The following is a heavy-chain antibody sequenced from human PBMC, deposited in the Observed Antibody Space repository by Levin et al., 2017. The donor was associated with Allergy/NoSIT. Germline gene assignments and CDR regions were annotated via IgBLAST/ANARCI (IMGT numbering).Heavy chain of an antibody. V-gene: IGHV1-18*01. J-gene: IGHJ6*02. CDR1: GYTFTSYG. CDR2: ISAYNGNT. CDR3: ARGRIVGALGYYYGMDV. Sequence: GESLKISCKASGYTFTSYGISWVRQAPGQGLEWMGWISAYNGNTNYAQKLQGRVTMTTDTSTSTAYMELRSLRSDDTAVYYCARGRIVGALGYYYGMDVWGQGTTVTVSS. D-gene: IGHD1-26*01.